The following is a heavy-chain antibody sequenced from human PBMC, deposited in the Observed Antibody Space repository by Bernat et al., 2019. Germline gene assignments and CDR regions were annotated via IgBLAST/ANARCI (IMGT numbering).Heavy chain of an antibody. D-gene: IGHD3-22*01. Sequence: EVQLVESGGGLIQPGGSLRLSCAASGFTVSSNYMSWVRQAPGKGLEWVSVIYSGGSTYYADSVKGRFTISRDNSKNTLYLQMNSLRDEDTAVYYCAAGTYYYDSSGFSEPSLDYWGQGTLVTVSS. CDR2: IYSGGST. V-gene: IGHV3-53*01. CDR1: GFTVSSNY. J-gene: IGHJ4*02. CDR3: AAGTYYYDSSGFSEPSLDY.